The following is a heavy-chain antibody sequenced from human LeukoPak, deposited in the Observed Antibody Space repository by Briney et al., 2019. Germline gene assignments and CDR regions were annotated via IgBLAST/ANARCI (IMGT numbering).Heavy chain of an antibody. Sequence: PGRSLRLSCAASGFTFDDYAMHWVRQAPGKGLEWVSGISWNSGSIGYADSVKGRFTISRDNAKNSLYLQMNSLRAEDTALYYCAKESLIGSLYLYSSNIDYWGQGTLVTVSS. CDR1: GFTFDDYA. J-gene: IGHJ4*02. V-gene: IGHV3-9*01. CDR3: AKESLIGSLYLYSSNIDY. CDR2: ISWNSGSI. D-gene: IGHD6-13*01.